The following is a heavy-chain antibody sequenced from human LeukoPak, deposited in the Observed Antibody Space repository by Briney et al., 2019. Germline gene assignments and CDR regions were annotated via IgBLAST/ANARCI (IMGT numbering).Heavy chain of an antibody. J-gene: IGHJ5*01. CDR1: GGSISSYH. D-gene: IGHD3-10*01. Sequence: SETLSLTCTVSGGSISSYHWIWIRQPAGKGLEWIGRINSNGDTVYNPSLKSRATISLDMTNNQFSLKLSSVTAADTAVYYCARDRGLDGSDQLDSWGPGTLVIVSS. CDR2: INSNGDT. CDR3: ARDRGLDGSDQLDS. V-gene: IGHV4-4*07.